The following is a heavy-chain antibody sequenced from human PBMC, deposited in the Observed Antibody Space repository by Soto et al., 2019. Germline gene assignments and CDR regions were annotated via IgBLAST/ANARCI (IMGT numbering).Heavy chain of an antibody. CDR1: GDSISSSY. J-gene: IGHJ6*03. CDR3: ARGVLEWLLRDSYYYYMDV. Sequence: QVQLQESGPGLVKPSETLSLTCTVSGDSISSSYWNWIRQAPGKGLEWIGYIDDTGSTNYNPSLRSRVTLSVTPTNNQSPLKLSSLTAADTAVYYCARGVLEWLLRDSYYYYMDVWGKGTTVTVSS. CDR2: IDDTGST. D-gene: IGHD3-3*01. V-gene: IGHV4-59*01.